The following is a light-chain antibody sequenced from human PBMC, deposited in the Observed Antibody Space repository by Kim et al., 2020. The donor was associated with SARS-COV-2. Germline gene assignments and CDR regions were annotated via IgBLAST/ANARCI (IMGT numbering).Light chain of an antibody. CDR2: DAS. CDR1: QDIKNY. V-gene: IGKV1-33*01. Sequence: ASVGDRVTITCQASQDIKNYLNWYQQKPGKAPKLLIYDASNLEVGVPSRFSGSGSGTDFTLIISSLQSVDIATYYCQQSDNLPLTFGPGTKVDIK. CDR3: QQSDNLPLT. J-gene: IGKJ3*01.